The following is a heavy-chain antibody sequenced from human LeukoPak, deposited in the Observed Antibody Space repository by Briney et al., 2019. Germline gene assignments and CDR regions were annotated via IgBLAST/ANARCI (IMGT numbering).Heavy chain of an antibody. CDR1: GFTFSSYW. Sequence: GGSLRLSCAASGFTFSSYWMSWVRQAPGKGLEWVANIKQDGSEKYYVDSVKGRFTISRDNAKNSLYLQMNSLRAEDTAVYYCARAREYYYDSSGYYLGGQGTLVTVSS. CDR3: ARAREYYYDSSGYYL. CDR2: IKQDGSEK. V-gene: IGHV3-7*01. J-gene: IGHJ4*02. D-gene: IGHD3-22*01.